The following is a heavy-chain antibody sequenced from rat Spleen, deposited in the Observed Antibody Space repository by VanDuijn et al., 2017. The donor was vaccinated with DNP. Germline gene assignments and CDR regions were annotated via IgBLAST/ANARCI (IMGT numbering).Heavy chain of an antibody. CDR3: ARGGYGGYP. CDR1: GFTFSNYD. D-gene: IGHD1-11*01. V-gene: IGHV5-19*01. J-gene: IGHJ3*01. CDR2: ISPSGGST. Sequence: EVQLVESGGGLVQPGRSLKLSCAASGFTFSNYDMTWVRQAPTKGLEWVASISPSGGSTYYRNSVKGRFTISRDNAKITLYLQMDSLRSEDTATYYCARGGYGGYPWGQGTLVTVSS.